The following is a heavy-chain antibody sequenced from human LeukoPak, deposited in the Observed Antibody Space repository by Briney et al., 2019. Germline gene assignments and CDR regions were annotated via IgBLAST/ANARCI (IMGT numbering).Heavy chain of an antibody. V-gene: IGHV1-2*02. CDR1: GDTFTGHY. D-gene: IGHD1-1*01. CDR3: ARGPPQLVMHDPFDI. CDR2: INPDSGRA. J-gene: IGHJ3*02. Sequence: ASVKVSSKTPGDTFTGHYVHWVRQAPGQGLEWMGWINPDSGRADSAQKFQGTVAMTRDTSLTTVYLELSRLRRDDTAVYFCARGPPQLVMHDPFDIWGQGTTVTVS.